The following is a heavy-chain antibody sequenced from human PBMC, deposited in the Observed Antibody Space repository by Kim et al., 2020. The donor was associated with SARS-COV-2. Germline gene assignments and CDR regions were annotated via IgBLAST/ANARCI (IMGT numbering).Heavy chain of an antibody. J-gene: IGHJ3*02. V-gene: IGHV4-4*09. CDR3: ARNSGYDPTDAFDI. D-gene: IGHD5-12*01. Sequence: NPSLKSRVTISVDTSKNQFSLKLSSVTAADTAVYYCARNSGYDPTDAFDIWGQGTMVTVSS.